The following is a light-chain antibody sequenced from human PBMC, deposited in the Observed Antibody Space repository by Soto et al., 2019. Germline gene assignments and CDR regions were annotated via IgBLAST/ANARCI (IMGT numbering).Light chain of an antibody. J-gene: IGLJ1*01. V-gene: IGLV1-40*01. CDR2: GNS. CDR3: QSYDSSLSGYV. Sequence: QTVVTQPPSVSGAPGQRVTISCTGSSSNIGAGYDVHGYQQLPGTAPKLLISGNSNRPSGVPDRFSGSKSGTSASLAITGLHAEDEADYYCQSYDSSLSGYVFGTGTKLTVL. CDR1: SSNIGAGYD.